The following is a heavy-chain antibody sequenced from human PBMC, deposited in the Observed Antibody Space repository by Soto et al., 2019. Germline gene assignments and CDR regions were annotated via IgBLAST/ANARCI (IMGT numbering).Heavy chain of an antibody. CDR1: GFTFSSYS. CDR3: ARDGNYYDSSGYQKDPTDY. Sequence: GESLKISCAASGFTFSSYSMNWVRQAPGKGLEWVSYISSSSSTIYYADSVKGRFTISRDNAKNSLYLQMNSLRDEDTAVYYCARDGNYYDSSGYQKDPTDYWGQGTLVTVSS. J-gene: IGHJ4*02. V-gene: IGHV3-48*02. CDR2: ISSSSSTI. D-gene: IGHD3-22*01.